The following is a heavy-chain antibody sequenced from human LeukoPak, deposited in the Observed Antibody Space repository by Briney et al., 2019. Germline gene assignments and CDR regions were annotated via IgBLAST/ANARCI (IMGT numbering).Heavy chain of an antibody. V-gene: IGHV3-53*01. CDR3: ARDFSYYGMDV. Sequence: GGSLRLSCAASGFTVSSNYMSWVRQAPGKGLEGVSVIYSGGSTYYADSVTGRFTISRDNSKNTLYLQMNSLRAEETAVYYCARDFSYYGMDVWGQGTTVTVSS. J-gene: IGHJ6*02. CDR2: IYSGGST. CDR1: GFTVSSNY.